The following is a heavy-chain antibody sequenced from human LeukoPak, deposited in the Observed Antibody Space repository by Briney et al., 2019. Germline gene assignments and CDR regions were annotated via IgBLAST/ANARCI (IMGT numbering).Heavy chain of an antibody. V-gene: IGHV3-66*01. J-gene: IGHJ4*02. Sequence: GGSLRLSCASSGFTFSSYGMHWVRQAPGKGLEWVSVIYSGGSTYYADSVKGRFTISRDNSKNTLYLQMNSLRAEDTAAYYCARSWSGYSSSWFFPYYFDYWGQGTLVTVSS. D-gene: IGHD6-13*01. CDR3: ARSWSGYSSSWFFPYYFDY. CDR2: IYSGGST. CDR1: GFTFSSYG.